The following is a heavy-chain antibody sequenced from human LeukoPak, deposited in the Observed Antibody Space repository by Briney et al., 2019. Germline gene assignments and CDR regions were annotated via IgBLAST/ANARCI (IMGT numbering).Heavy chain of an antibody. CDR3: AGRDDILTGRFDY. V-gene: IGHV1-69*01. Sequence: SVKVSCKASGGTFSSYAISWVRQAPGQGLEWMGGIIPIFGTANYAQKFQGRVTITADESTSTAYMELSSLRSEDTAVYYCAGRDDILTGRFDYWGQGTLVTVSS. J-gene: IGHJ4*02. CDR2: IIPIFGTA. CDR1: GGTFSSYA. D-gene: IGHD3-9*01.